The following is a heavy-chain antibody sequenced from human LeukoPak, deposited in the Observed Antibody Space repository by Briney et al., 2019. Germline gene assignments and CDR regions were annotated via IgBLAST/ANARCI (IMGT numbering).Heavy chain of an antibody. J-gene: IGHJ6*03. D-gene: IGHD1-1*01. CDR3: ARDHLERQYYYYYMDV. CDR2: VYTSGST. Sequence: PSETLSLTCTVSGGSISRYYWSWIRQRAGKGLEMIGRVYTSGSTTYNPSLKSRVTMSIDTSKNQFSLKVSSVTAADTAVYYCARDHLERQYYYYYMDVWGKGTTVTVSS. CDR1: GGSISRYY. V-gene: IGHV4-4*07.